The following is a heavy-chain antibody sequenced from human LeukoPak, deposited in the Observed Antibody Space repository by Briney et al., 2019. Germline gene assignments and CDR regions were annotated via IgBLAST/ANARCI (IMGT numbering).Heavy chain of an antibody. CDR2: INHSGST. Sequence: PSETLSLTCAVYGGSFSGYYWSWIRQPPGKGLEWIGEINHSGSTNYNPSLKSRVTISVDTSKNQFSLKLSSMTAADAAVYYCAGKLVSFGMDVWGQGTTVTVSS. CDR3: AGKLVSFGMDV. V-gene: IGHV4-34*01. CDR1: GGSFSGYY. J-gene: IGHJ6*02. D-gene: IGHD6-6*01.